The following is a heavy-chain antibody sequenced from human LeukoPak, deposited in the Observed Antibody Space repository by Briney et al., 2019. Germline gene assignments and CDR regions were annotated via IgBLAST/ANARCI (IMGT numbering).Heavy chain of an antibody. V-gene: IGHV4-34*01. D-gene: IGHD3-22*01. CDR1: GGSFSGYY. CDR3: ARRRYYYDSSGYLINYYYYYGMDV. J-gene: IGHJ6*02. CDR2: INHSGST. Sequence: PSETLSFTCAVYGGSFSGYYWSWIRQPRGEGLEWIGEINHSGSTNYYRSLKSRVTISVDTSKNQFSLKLSSVTAADTAVYYCARRRYYYDSSGYLINYYYYYGMDVWGQGTTVTVSS.